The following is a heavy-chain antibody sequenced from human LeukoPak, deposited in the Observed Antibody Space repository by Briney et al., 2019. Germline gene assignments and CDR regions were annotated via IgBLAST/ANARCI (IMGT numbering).Heavy chain of an antibody. V-gene: IGHV4-59*11. CDR3: ARDLGRALDI. D-gene: IGHD7-27*01. CDR2: IYYSGST. J-gene: IGHJ3*02. CDR1: GGSISSHY. Sequence: SETLSLTCNVSGGSISSHYWSWIRQPPGKGLEWIGYIYYSGSTSYNPSLKSRVTISVDTSKSQFSLNLNSVTAADTAVYYCARDLGRALDIWGQGTMVTVSS.